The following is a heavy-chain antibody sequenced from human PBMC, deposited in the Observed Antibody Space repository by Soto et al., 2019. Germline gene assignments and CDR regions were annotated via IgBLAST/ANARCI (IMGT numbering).Heavy chain of an antibody. CDR2: ISARGGSS. CDR3: AKDSIEYSASVDH. Sequence: EVQLLESGGGLVQPGGSLRLACAASGFSFNSYAMGWVRQAPGNGLEGVSVISARGGSSYFENAVKGRFTISRANSKNVLSLEMNTLRAEDTATYFCAKDSIEYSASVDHWRQGTLVLVSS. J-gene: IGHJ4*02. V-gene: IGHV3-23*01. D-gene: IGHD5-12*01. CDR1: GFSFNSYA.